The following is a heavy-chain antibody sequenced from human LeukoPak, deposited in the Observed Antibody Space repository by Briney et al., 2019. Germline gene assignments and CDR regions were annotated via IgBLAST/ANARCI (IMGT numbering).Heavy chain of an antibody. CDR1: GGTFSSYA. Sequence: GSSAKVSCKASGGTFSSYAISWVRQAPGQGLEWMGGIIPIFGTANYAQKFQGRVTITTDESTSTAYMELSSLRSEDTAVYYCARDPSYYYDSSGKRPHDYWGQGTLVTVSS. J-gene: IGHJ4*02. D-gene: IGHD3-22*01. V-gene: IGHV1-69*05. CDR3: ARDPSYYYDSSGKRPHDY. CDR2: IIPIFGTA.